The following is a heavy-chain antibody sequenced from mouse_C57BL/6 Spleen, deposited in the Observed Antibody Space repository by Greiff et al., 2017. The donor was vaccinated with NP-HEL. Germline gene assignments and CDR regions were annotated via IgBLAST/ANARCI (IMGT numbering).Heavy chain of an antibody. V-gene: IGHV5-12*01. CDR2: ISNGGGST. D-gene: IGHD2-3*01. Sequence: EVKLMESGGGLVQPGGSLKLSCAASGFTFSDYYMYWVRQTPEKRLEWVAYISNGGGSTYYPDTVKGRFTISRDNAKNTLYLQMSRLKSEDTAMYYCARGVFYDGYPFAYWGQGTLVTVSA. CDR1: GFTFSDYY. J-gene: IGHJ3*01. CDR3: ARGVFYDGYPFAY.